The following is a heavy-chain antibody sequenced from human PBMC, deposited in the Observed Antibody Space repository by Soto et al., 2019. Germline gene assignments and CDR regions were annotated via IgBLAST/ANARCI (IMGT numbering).Heavy chain of an antibody. CDR3: ARDSSGRQYYGMDV. J-gene: IGHJ6*02. D-gene: IGHD3-22*01. CDR1: GFIFSDYS. Sequence: PGGSLRLSCTPSGFIFSDYSMNWVRQAPGKGLEWISYITTTSSTMYYADSVKGRFTISRDNAKNSLYLQMNSLRDEDTAVYYCARDSSGRQYYGMDVWGHGTTATVSS. CDR2: ITTTSSTM. V-gene: IGHV3-48*02.